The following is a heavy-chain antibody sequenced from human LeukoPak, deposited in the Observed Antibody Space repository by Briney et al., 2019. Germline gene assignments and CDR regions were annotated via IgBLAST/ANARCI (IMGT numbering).Heavy chain of an antibody. CDR1: GGTFISYA. J-gene: IGHJ2*01. CDR3: ARDRLGXYDXSGYYSWYFDL. Sequence: ASVKVSCKASGGTFISYAISWVRQAPGQGLEWMGGIIPIFGTANYAQKFQGRVTITADESTSTAYMELSSLRSEDTAVYYCARDRLGXYDXSGYYSWYFDLWGRGTLVTVSS. CDR2: IIPIFGTA. D-gene: IGHD3-22*01. V-gene: IGHV1-69*01.